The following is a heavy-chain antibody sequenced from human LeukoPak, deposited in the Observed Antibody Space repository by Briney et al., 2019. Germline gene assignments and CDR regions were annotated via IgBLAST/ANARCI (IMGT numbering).Heavy chain of an antibody. Sequence: PSETLSLTCNVSDGSVTSGNHYWTWIRQPAGKGLEWIGRIFTSGGTNYNPALKSRVTISVDTSKNQFSLRLTSVTAADTAVYFCASDHCTMTGCYSRWGQGTLVTVSS. V-gene: IGHV4-61*02. CDR2: IFTSGGT. J-gene: IGHJ4*02. D-gene: IGHD2-15*01. CDR3: ASDHCTMTGCYSR. CDR1: DGSVTSGNHY.